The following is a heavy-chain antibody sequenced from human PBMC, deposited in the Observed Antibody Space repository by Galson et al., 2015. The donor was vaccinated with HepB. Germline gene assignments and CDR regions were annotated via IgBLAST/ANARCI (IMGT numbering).Heavy chain of an antibody. CDR3: AREAPSRIDWGSRDAFDI. V-gene: IGHV1-46*01. D-gene: IGHD2-2*01. CDR2: INPSGGST. CDR1: GYTFTSYY. Sequence: SVKVSCKASGYTFTSYYMHWVRQAPGQGLEWMGIINPSGGSTSYAQKFQGRVTMTRDTSTSTVYMELSSLRSEDTAVYYCAREAPSRIDWGSRDAFDIWGQGTMVTVSS. J-gene: IGHJ3*02.